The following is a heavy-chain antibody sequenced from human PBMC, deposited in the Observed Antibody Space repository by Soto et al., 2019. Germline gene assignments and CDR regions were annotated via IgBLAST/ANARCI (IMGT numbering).Heavy chain of an antibody. CDR3: AKVIRADSTSSNFYYFSGLDV. CDR1: GFTFRTYG. V-gene: IGHV3-30*18. D-gene: IGHD6-6*01. J-gene: IGHJ6*02. CDR2: ISSNGINK. Sequence: QVQLVESGGGVVQPGRSLRLSCAASGFTFRTYGMHWVRQAPGKGLEWLAVISSNGINKYYADSVKGRFTISRDNSRDTLFLQMNSLRGEDTAIYYCAKVIRADSTSSNFYYFSGLDVWGQGTTVTVSS.